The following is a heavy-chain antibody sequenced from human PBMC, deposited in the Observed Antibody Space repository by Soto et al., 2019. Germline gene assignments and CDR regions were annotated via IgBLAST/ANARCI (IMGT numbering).Heavy chain of an antibody. V-gene: IGHV2-5*01. J-gene: IGHJ5*02. CDR2: ICWNDDK. Sequence: SGPTLVNPTQTLTLTCIFSGFPLRTSGVGVGWIRQPPGKALEWLGFICWNDDKRYSPSLKSRLTITKDTSKHQVFLTMTNMDPVDTATYYCAKSGRSGWYCWFDPWGQGTLVTVS. CDR3: AKSGRSGWYCWFDP. CDR1: GFPLRTSGVG. D-gene: IGHD6-19*01.